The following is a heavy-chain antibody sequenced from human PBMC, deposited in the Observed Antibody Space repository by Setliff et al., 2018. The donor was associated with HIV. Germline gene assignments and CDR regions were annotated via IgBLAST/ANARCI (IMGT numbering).Heavy chain of an antibody. CDR3: ASGKGVGGVVITDGLDV. CDR1: GYTLTGLA. CDR2: SDRDEGEP. D-gene: IGHD3-10*01. Sequence: GASVKVSCKISGYTLTGLAIHWVRQAPGEGLKWMGGSDRDEGEPIYTQRLQGRVTMTGDTSTDTAYLEPSSLRSEDTAVYYCASGKGVGGVVITDGLDVWGKGTTVTVSS. V-gene: IGHV1-24*01. J-gene: IGHJ6*04.